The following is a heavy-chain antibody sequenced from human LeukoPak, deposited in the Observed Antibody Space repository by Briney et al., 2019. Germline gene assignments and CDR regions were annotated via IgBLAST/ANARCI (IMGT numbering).Heavy chain of an antibody. Sequence: RASETLSLTCTVSGGSISSGDYYWSWIRQPPGKGLEWIGYIYYSGSTYYNPSLKSRVTISVDTSKNQFSLKLSSVTGADTAVYYCARDPPKGQLLTQDEWGQGTLVTVSS. CDR1: GGSISSGDYY. CDR2: IYYSGST. CDR3: ARDPPKGQLLTQDE. V-gene: IGHV4-30-4*08. J-gene: IGHJ4*02. D-gene: IGHD2-2*01.